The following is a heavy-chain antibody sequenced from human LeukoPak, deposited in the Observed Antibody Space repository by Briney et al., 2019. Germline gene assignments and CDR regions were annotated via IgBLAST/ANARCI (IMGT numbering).Heavy chain of an antibody. D-gene: IGHD2-2*01. CDR2: IRYDGSNK. Sequence: PGGSLRLSCAASGFTFSSYGMHWVRQAPGKGLEWVAFIRYDGSNKYYADSVKGRFTISRDNSKNTLYLQMNSLRVEDTAVYYCAKELSSTSCSDYWGQGTLVTVSS. CDR3: AKELSSTSCSDY. J-gene: IGHJ4*02. CDR1: GFTFSSYG. V-gene: IGHV3-30*02.